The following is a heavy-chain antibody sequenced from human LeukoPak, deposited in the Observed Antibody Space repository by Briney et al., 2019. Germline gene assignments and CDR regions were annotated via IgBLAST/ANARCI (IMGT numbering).Heavy chain of an antibody. Sequence: PGGSLGLSCAASGFTFSSYSMNWVRQAPGKGLEWVSSISSSSSYIYYADSVKGRFTISRDNAKNSLYLQMNSLRAEDTAVYYCARGLPYSSGSGYYYYYGMDVWGQGTTVTVSS. V-gene: IGHV3-21*01. J-gene: IGHJ6*02. CDR2: ISSSSSYI. D-gene: IGHD6-19*01. CDR3: ARGLPYSSGSGYYYYYGMDV. CDR1: GFTFSSYS.